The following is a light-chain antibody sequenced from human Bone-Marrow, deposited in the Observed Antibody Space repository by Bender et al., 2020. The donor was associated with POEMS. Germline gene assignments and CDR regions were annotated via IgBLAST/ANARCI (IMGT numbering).Light chain of an antibody. CDR2: DVN. Sequence: QSALTQPPSASGSPGQSVAISCTGTSSDIGSYNFVSWYQQHPGKAPTLIIYDVNKRPSGVPDRFSGSKSGNTASLTISGLQAEDEADYYCCSYAGSRTWVFGGGTKLTIL. V-gene: IGLV2-8*01. J-gene: IGLJ3*02. CDR3: CSYAGSRTWV. CDR1: SSDIGSYNF.